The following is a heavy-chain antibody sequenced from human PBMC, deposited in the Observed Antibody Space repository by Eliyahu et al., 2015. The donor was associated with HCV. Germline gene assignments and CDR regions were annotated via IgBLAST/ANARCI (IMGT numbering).Heavy chain of an antibody. D-gene: IGHD3-3*01. V-gene: IGHV3-9*01. CDR2: ISWNSDKI. J-gene: IGHJ4*02. CDR1: GFTFDDFV. Sequence: EVQPVESGGGLVQPGRSLRLSCAASGFTFDDFVMYWVRQAPGKGLEWVSGISWNSDKIGYADSVKGRFTISRDNAKNALYLQMNDLRAEDTALYYCVKGGPHWSSGGQGTPVTVSS. CDR3: VKGGPHWSS.